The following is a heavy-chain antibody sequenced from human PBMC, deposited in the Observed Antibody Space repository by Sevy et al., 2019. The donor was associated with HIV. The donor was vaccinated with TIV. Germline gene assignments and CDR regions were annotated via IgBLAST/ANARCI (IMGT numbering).Heavy chain of an antibody. CDR1: GFSFGDYS. V-gene: IGHV3-21*01. CDR3: ARERDPFDY. Sequence: GGCLRLSCAASGFSFGDYSMNWVRQAPGKGLEWVSSISSSISYVNYADSVKGRFTISRDNAKNSLYLQMNSLRAEDTAVYYCARERDPFDYWGQGTLVTVSS. J-gene: IGHJ4*02. CDR2: ISSSISYV.